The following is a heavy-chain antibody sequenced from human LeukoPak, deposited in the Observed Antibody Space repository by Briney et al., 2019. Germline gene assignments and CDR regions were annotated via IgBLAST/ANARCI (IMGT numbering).Heavy chain of an antibody. D-gene: IGHD3-22*01. CDR3: ARSRAYYYDSSGYGDFDY. Sequence: SQTLSLTCAISGDSVSSNSAAWNWIRQSPSRGLEWLGRTYYRSKWYNDYAVSVKSRITINPDTSKNQFSLQLNSVTPEDTAVYYCARSRAYYYDSSGYGDFDYRGQGTLVTVSS. CDR2: TYYRSKWYN. J-gene: IGHJ4*02. CDR1: GDSVSSNSAA. V-gene: IGHV6-1*01.